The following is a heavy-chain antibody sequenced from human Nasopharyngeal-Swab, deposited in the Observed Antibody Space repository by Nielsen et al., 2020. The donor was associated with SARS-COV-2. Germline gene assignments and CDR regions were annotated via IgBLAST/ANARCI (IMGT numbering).Heavy chain of an antibody. CDR1: GYTFTSYY. J-gene: IGHJ6*02. CDR3: ESFIVGAHRETYYGGMDV. D-gene: IGHD1-26*01. Sequence: ASVTVSCKASGYTFTSYYMHWVRQSPGQGLEWMGIINPSGGSTSYAQKFQGRVTMTRDTSPSTVYMELSSLRSEDTAVYYCESFIVGAHRETYYGGMDVWGQGTTVTVSS. V-gene: IGHV1-46*01. CDR2: INPSGGST.